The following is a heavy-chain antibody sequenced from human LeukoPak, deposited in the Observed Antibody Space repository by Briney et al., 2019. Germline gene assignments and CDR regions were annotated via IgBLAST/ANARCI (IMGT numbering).Heavy chain of an antibody. V-gene: IGHV4-59*01. CDR1: GGSISIAH. CDR3: ARDKQHSYGRYFDH. CDR2: MQSTGNS. D-gene: IGHD5-18*01. J-gene: IGHJ4*02. Sequence: PSETLSLTCIISGGSISIAHWNWIRKPPGKGLEWIGYMQSTGNSKYSPSLKSRVAIFVDTSKNQVVLNLNSVTAADTAVYYCARDKQHSYGRYFDHWGQGMLVTVSS.